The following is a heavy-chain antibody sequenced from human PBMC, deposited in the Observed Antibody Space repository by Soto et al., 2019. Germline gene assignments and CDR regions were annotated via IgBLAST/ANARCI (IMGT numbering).Heavy chain of an antibody. D-gene: IGHD3-22*01. CDR3: ARDSSGYHSNFDY. CDR2: ISSSSSYI. Sequence: GGSLRLSCAASGFTFSSYSMNWVRQAPGKGLEWVSSISSSSSYIYYADSVQGRFTISRDNAKNSLYLQMNSLRAEDTAVYYCARDSSGYHSNFDYWGQGTLVTVSS. J-gene: IGHJ4*02. CDR1: GFTFSSYS. V-gene: IGHV3-21*01.